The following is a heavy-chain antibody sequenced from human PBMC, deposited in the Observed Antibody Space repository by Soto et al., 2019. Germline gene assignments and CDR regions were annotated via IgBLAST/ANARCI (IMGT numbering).Heavy chain of an antibody. V-gene: IGHV4-39*01. D-gene: IGHD3-3*01. J-gene: IGHJ4*02. CDR2: IYYSGST. CDR3: ARHFRRFLEWLMDY. Sequence: SETLSLTCTVSGGSISSSSYYWGWIRQPPGKGLEWIGSIYYSGSTYYNPSLKSRVTISVDTSKNQFSLKLSSVTAADTAVYYCARHFRRFLEWLMDYWGQGTLVTVSS. CDR1: GGSISSSSYY.